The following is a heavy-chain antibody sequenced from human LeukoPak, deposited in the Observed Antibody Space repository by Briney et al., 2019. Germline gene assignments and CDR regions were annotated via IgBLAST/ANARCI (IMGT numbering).Heavy chain of an antibody. V-gene: IGHV1-58*02. CDR2: IDVCSGNT. Sequence: SGKVSCKASGFTFTSSAMQWVRQARGQRLEGRGWIDVCSGNTNYAQKFQERVTITRDMSTSTAYMELSSLRSEDTAVYYCAADLEGVGATSFDYWGQGTLVTVSS. CDR3: AADLEGVGATSFDY. D-gene: IGHD1-26*01. CDR1: GFTFTSSA. J-gene: IGHJ4*02.